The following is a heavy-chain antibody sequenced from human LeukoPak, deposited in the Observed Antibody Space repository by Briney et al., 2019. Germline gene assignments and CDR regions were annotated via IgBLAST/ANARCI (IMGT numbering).Heavy chain of an antibody. CDR3: ARGLIWSGYYFDY. D-gene: IGHD3-3*01. CDR2: INHSGST. V-gene: IGHV4-34*01. Sequence: PSETLSLTCVVYGGSFSGYYWSWIRQPPGKGLEWIGEINHSGSTNYNPSLKSRVTISVDTSKNQFSLKLSSVTAADTAVYYCARGLIWSGYYFDYWGQGTLVTVSS. CDR1: GGSFSGYY. J-gene: IGHJ4*02.